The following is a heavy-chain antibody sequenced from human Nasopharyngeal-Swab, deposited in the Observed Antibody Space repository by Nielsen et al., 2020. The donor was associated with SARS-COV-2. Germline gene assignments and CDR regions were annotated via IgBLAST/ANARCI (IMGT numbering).Heavy chain of an antibody. J-gene: IGHJ4*02. V-gene: IGHV3-9*01. CDR3: AKICGGSGGSCSLDY. D-gene: IGHD2-15*01. CDR1: GFTFDDYA. Sequence: SLKISCAASGFTFDDYAMYWVRQAPGKGLEWVSGISWNSGSIGYADSVKGRFTISRDNSKNTLYLQMNSLRAENTAVYYCAKICGGSGGSCSLDYWGQGTLVTVSS. CDR2: ISWNSGSI.